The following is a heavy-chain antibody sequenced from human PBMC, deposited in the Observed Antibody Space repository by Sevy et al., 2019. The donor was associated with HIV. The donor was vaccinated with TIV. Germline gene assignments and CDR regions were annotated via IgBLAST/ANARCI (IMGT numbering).Heavy chain of an antibody. Sequence: GGSLRLSCIGSGFSFSYYGIHWVRQSPGKGLDWVALISHDGINEYYADSVKGRFTISRDNSENTVYLGMNGLRNEDTAIYFCANAYSGSYSHSYLYALDVWGQGTTVTVSS. CDR2: ISHDGINE. J-gene: IGHJ6*02. D-gene: IGHD1-26*01. CDR1: GFSFSYYG. V-gene: IGHV3-30*18. CDR3: ANAYSGSYSHSYLYALDV.